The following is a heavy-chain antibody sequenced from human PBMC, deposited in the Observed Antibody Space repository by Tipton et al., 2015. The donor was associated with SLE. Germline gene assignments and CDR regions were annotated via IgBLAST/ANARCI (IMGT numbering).Heavy chain of an antibody. CDR1: GGSIGHFY. V-gene: IGHV4-59*08. CDR2: IYYSGTT. J-gene: IGHJ5*02. D-gene: IGHD6-19*01. CDR3: VRLSSSGWRPYNWFDP. Sequence: TLSLTCSVSGGSIGHFYWSWIRQPPGKGLEWIAYIYYSGTTNYNPSLKSRVSISVDTSKNHFSLNLYSVTAADTAVYYCVRLSSSGWRPYNWFDPWGQGTLVTVSS.